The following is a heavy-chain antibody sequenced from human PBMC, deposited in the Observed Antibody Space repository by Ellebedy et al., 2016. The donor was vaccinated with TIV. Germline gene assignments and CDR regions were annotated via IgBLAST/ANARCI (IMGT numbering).Heavy chain of an antibody. Sequence: GESLKISXAASGFTFSTYAMAWVRQAPGKGLEWVSTFSRSGATVYADSVKGRFTISRDNAKNTLDLQMNSLRAEDTAVYHCVRGAPFDYWGQGILVTVSS. CDR2: FSRSGAT. V-gene: IGHV3-23*01. CDR3: VRGAPFDY. CDR1: GFTFSTYA. J-gene: IGHJ4*02.